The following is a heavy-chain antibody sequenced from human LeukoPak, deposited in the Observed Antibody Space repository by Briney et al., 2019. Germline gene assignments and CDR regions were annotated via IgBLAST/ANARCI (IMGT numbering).Heavy chain of an antibody. CDR1: GGSFSGYY. CDR2: INHSGST. J-gene: IGHJ5*02. D-gene: IGHD3-10*01. V-gene: IGHV4-34*01. CDR3: ARGRGVSSEGFDP. Sequence: SETLSLTCAVYGGSFSGYYWSWIRQPPGKGLEWIGEINHSGSTNYNPSLKSRVTISVDMSKNQFSLKLSSVTAADTAVYYCARGRGVSSEGFDPWGQGTLVTVSS.